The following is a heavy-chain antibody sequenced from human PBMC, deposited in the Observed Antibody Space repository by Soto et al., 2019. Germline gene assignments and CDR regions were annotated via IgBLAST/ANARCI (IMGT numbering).Heavy chain of an antibody. V-gene: IGHV3-23*01. Sequence: GGSLRLSCAASGFTFSNYAMSWVRQAPGKGLEWVSGISGGGGSTYYADSAKGRFTISRDNSKNTLSLFMNSLRAEDTVVYYCAKIAYYDILSGSRKYNWFDPWGQGTLVTVSS. CDR3: AKIAYYDILSGSRKYNWFDP. D-gene: IGHD3-9*01. J-gene: IGHJ5*02. CDR1: GFTFSNYA. CDR2: ISGGGGST.